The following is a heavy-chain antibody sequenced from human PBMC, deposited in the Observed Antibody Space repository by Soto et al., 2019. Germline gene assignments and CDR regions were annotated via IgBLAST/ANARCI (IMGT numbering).Heavy chain of an antibody. V-gene: IGHV6-1*01. J-gene: IGHJ4*02. CDR2: TYYRSKWYN. D-gene: IGHD3-9*01. CDR1: GDRVSSNSAA. Sequence: PSQTLSLTCSISGDRVSSNSAAWNCIRQSPSRGLEWLGRTYYRSKWYNDYAVSVKSRITINPDTSKNQFSLQLNSVTPEDTAVYYCARGFEHFDYWGQGTLVTVSS. CDR3: ARGFEHFDY.